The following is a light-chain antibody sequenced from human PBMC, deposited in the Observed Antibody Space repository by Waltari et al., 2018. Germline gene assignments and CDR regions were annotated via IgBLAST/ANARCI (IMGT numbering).Light chain of an antibody. CDR1: QANSTH. CDR2: SAS. CDR3: QQSYSAPLH. J-gene: IGKJ4*01. Sequence: DTLMTQSPSSLSASVGDTVTITCRATQANSTHVNWYKKTPWMAPRLLTFSASTLHRGVSSRFRGSGSGTDFTLTITDLQPDDFATYYCQQSYSAPLHFGGGTRVDI. V-gene: IGKV1-39*01.